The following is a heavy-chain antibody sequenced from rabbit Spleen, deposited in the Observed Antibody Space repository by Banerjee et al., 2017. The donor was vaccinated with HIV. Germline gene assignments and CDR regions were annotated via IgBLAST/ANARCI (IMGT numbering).Heavy chain of an antibody. V-gene: IGHV1S45*01. CDR1: GVSFSDKDV. D-gene: IGHD8-1*01. CDR3: ARDAGTSFSTYGMDL. CDR2: IDIGSRDFT. Sequence: EQLEESGGGLVKPEGSLTLTCKASGVSFSDKDVMCWVRQAPGKGLEWIACIDIGSRDFTYYASWAKGRFTISKSSSTTVTLQMTSLTAADTATYFCARDAGTSFSTYGMDLWGQGTLVTVS. J-gene: IGHJ6*01.